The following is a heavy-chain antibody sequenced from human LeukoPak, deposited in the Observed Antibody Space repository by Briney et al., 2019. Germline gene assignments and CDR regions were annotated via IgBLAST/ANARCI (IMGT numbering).Heavy chain of an antibody. J-gene: IGHJ4*02. CDR3: ARTTMVRGAMGGFDY. CDR2: IYPGDSDT. V-gene: IGHV5-51*01. D-gene: IGHD3-10*01. Sequence: GESLKISCKGSGYSFTSYWIGWVRQMPGKGLEWMGIIYPGDSDTRYSPSFQGQVTISADKSISTAYLQWSSLKASDTAMCYCARTTMVRGAMGGFDYWGQGTLVTVSS. CDR1: GYSFTSYW.